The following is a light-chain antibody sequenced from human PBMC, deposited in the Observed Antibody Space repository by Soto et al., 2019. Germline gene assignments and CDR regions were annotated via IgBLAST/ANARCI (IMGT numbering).Light chain of an antibody. CDR1: SSDVGAYTS. CDR2: EVS. Sequence: QSVLTQPASVSGSPGQSITISCTGSSSDVGAYTSVSWYQQHPGKAPKLMIYEVSNRPSGVSRSFSGSKSGNTASLTISGLQAEDEAHYYCSSYTSDNRDYVFGTGTKLTVL. J-gene: IGLJ1*01. V-gene: IGLV2-14*01. CDR3: SSYTSDNRDYV.